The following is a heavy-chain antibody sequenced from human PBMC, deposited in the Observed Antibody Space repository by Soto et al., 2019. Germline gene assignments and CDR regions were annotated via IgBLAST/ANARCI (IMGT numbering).Heavy chain of an antibody. V-gene: IGHV3-33*01. CDR1: GFTFSSYG. D-gene: IGHD6-19*01. CDR2: KWYDGTNK. J-gene: IGHJ4*02. CDR3: ARADSGGWYGIIDY. Sequence: QVQLVESGGGVVQPGRSLRLSCAASGFTFSSYGMHWVRQAPGRGLEWVAVKWYDGTNKFYADSVKGRFTISRDNSRNTLYLQMNSLRAEDTAVYYCARADSGGWYGIIDYWGQGTLVTVPS.